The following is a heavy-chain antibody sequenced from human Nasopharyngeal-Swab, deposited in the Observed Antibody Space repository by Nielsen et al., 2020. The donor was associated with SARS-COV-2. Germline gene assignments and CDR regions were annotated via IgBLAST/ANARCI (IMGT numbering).Heavy chain of an antibody. CDR3: ARSTMVRGYYYYYGMDV. J-gene: IGHJ6*02. D-gene: IGHD3-10*01. Sequence: ASVKVSCKASGYTFTSYDINWVRQAPGQGLEWMGWMNPNSGNTGYAQKFQGRVTMTRNTSISTAYMELSSLRSEDTAAYYCARSTMVRGYYYYYGMDVWGQGTTVTVSS. CDR2: MNPNSGNT. CDR1: GYTFTSYD. V-gene: IGHV1-8*01.